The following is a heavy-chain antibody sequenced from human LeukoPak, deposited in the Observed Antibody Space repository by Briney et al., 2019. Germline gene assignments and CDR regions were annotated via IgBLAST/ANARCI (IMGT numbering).Heavy chain of an antibody. D-gene: IGHD3-10*01. CDR3: TKALMVRGVVSGAFDI. J-gene: IGHJ3*02. V-gene: IGHV3-15*01. Sequence: PGRSLRLSCAASEFTFSNAWMSWVRQAPGKGLEWVGRIKSNTDGGTTDYPAPVKGRFTMSRDDSKNTLYLQMNSLEADDTAVYYCTKALMVRGVVSGAFDIWGQGTMVTVSS. CDR2: IKSNTDGGTT. CDR1: EFTFSNAW.